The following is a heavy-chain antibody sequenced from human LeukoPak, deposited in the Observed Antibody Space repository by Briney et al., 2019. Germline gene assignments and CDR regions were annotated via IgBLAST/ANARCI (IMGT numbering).Heavy chain of an antibody. CDR3: ARESGNSWADY. Sequence: SETLSLTCTVSGGSISGYYWSWIRQPPGKGLEWIGYIYYSGTTSYNPSLKSRITISIDTSKNQFSLKLNSVTAADTAVYYSARESGNSWADYWGQGTLVTVSS. CDR2: IYYSGTT. V-gene: IGHV4-59*01. J-gene: IGHJ4*02. D-gene: IGHD6-13*01. CDR1: GGSISGYY.